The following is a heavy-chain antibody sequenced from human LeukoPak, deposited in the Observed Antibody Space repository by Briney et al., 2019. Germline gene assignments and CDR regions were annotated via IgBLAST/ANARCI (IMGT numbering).Heavy chain of an antibody. CDR3: ARVYCSSTSCSTANWFDP. CDR1: GCTFSSYA. CDR2: IIPLFGTT. V-gene: IGHV1-69*06. D-gene: IGHD2-2*01. Sequence: SVNVSCKASGCTFSSYAISWVRQAPGQGLEGMGGIIPLFGTTNYAQKFQGRLTITADKSKSTANMELSSLRSEDTAVSYCARVYCSSTSCSTANWFDPWGQGTLVTVSS. J-gene: IGHJ5*02.